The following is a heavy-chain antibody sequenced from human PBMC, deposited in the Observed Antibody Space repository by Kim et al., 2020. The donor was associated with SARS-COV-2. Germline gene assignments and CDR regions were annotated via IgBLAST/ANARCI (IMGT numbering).Heavy chain of an antibody. CDR1: GFTFSSYG. CDR2: ISYDGSNK. CDR3: AKEGAKRGMASTTGYFDY. Sequence: GGSLRLSCAASGFTFSSYGMHWVRQAPGKGLEWVTIISYDGSNKYYADSVKGRFTISRDNSKNTLYLQMNSLRAEDTAVYYCAKEGAKRGMASTTGYFDYWGQGTLVTVSS. V-gene: IGHV3-30*18. D-gene: IGHD3-16*01. J-gene: IGHJ4*02.